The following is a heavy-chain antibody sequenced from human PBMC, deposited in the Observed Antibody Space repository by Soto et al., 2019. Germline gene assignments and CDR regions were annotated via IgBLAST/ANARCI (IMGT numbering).Heavy chain of an antibody. D-gene: IGHD6-19*01. CDR3: ARGHSSGWYGAIDY. J-gene: IGHJ4*02. V-gene: IGHV1-69*12. Sequence: QVQLVQSGAEVKKPGSSVKVSCKASGGTFSSYAISWVRQAPGQGLEWMGGIIPIFGTANYAQKFQGRVTLTADEATSTADMELSSLRSEDPAVYYCARGHSSGWYGAIDYWGQGTLVTVSS. CDR1: GGTFSSYA. CDR2: IIPIFGTA.